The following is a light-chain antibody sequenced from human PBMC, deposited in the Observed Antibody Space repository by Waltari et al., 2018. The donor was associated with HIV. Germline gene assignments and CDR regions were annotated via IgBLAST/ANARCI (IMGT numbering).Light chain of an antibody. CDR3: QVWDGSSDHWV. CDR1: NIGTKS. Sequence: SYVLTQPPSVSVAPGQTARITCGGDNIGTKSVHWYQQNPGQAPVLVVYDDRDRPSGLPARFSGSNSGNTATLTVSRVEVGDEADYYCQVWDGSSDHWVFGGGTKLTVL. J-gene: IGLJ3*02. CDR2: DDR. V-gene: IGLV3-21*02.